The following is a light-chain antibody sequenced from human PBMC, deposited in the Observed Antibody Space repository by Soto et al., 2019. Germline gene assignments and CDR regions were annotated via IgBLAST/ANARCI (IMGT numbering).Light chain of an antibody. J-gene: IGLJ1*01. Sequence: QSALTQPASVSGSPGQSITISCTGTSSDVGAYNYVSWYQQHPGKAPKLMISEVSHRPSGVSNRFSGSKSGNTASLTISGLQAEDEADYHCSSYTSSSTYVFGTGTKLTVL. CDR2: EVS. V-gene: IGLV2-14*01. CDR1: SSDVGAYNY. CDR3: SSYTSSSTYV.